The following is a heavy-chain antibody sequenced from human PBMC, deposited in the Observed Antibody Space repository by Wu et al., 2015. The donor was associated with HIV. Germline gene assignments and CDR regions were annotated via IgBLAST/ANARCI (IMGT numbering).Heavy chain of an antibody. J-gene: IGHJ4*02. CDR2: ISPNSGVT. D-gene: IGHD2-21*01. Sequence: QVQLVQSGAEVKKPGASVKVSCKASGYTFTGYYIHWVRQAPGQGLEWLGWISPNSGVTNYAQKFQGRVTVTRDTPISTAYMDLSSLRSEDTAVYYCARGVVWSREFDYVGPGNPGHRLL. CDR1: GYTFTGYY. CDR3: ARGVVWSREFDY. V-gene: IGHV1-2*02.